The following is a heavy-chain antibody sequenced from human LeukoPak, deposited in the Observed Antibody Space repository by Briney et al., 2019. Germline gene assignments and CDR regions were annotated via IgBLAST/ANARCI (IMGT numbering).Heavy chain of an antibody. CDR1: GGSISSYY. V-gene: IGHV4-59*08. Sequence: SETLSLTCTVSGGSISSYYWSWVRQPPGKGLEWIGYIYYTGSTKYNPSLRSRVTISVDTSKNQFSLKLSSVTAADTAVYYCARLRGEVYYYYGMDVWGQGTTVTVSS. CDR3: ARLRGEVYYYYGMDV. CDR2: IYYTGST. J-gene: IGHJ6*02. D-gene: IGHD3-10*01.